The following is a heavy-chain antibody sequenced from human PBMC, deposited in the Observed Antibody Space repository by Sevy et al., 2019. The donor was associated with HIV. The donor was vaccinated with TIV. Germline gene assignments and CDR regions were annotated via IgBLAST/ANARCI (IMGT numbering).Heavy chain of an antibody. CDR3: VRETNYFYVDV. D-gene: IGHD3-10*01. Sequence: GGSLSLSCVVSGSRSSNYSVTWVRQAPGKGLEWVANIKPDGSVNLHVDSVKGRFTISRDNATNSLSLQMNSLSAEDTAVYYCVRETNYFYVDVWGKGTTVTVSS. V-gene: IGHV3-7*01. CDR2: IKPDGSVN. CDR1: GSRSSNYS. J-gene: IGHJ6*03.